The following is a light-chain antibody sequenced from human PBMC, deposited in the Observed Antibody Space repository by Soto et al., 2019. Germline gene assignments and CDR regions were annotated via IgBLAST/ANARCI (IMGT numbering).Light chain of an antibody. V-gene: IGLV1-51*02. CDR3: GAWDNSLTGGV. CDR2: ENY. J-gene: IGLJ2*01. Sequence: QSVLTQPPSVSAAPGQKVTISCSGSSSNIGSHYVSWYQQLPGAAPKLLIYENYERPSGIPDRFSGSKSGTSATLDITGLQTGDEADYYCGAWDNSLTGGVFGGGTKLTVL. CDR1: SSNIGSHY.